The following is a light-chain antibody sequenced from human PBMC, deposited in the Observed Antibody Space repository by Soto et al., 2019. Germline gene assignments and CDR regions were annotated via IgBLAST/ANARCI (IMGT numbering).Light chain of an antibody. CDR1: LNVNSY. V-gene: IGKV3-11*01. CDR3: QQYSNSPRT. Sequence: VLTQSPATLSLSPGERATLSCRASLNVNSYLAWYQQKPGQAPRLLIYDASSRATGIPDRFSGSGSGTDFSLTISRLEPEDFAFYYCQQYSNSPRTFGQGTKVDVK. J-gene: IGKJ1*01. CDR2: DAS.